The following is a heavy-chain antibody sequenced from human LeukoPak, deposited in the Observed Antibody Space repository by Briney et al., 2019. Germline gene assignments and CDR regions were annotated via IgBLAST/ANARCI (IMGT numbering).Heavy chain of an antibody. CDR2: INPNSGGT. D-gene: IGHD1-7*01. CDR1: GYSFTGYY. J-gene: IGHJ6*03. V-gene: IGHV1-2*02. Sequence: ASVKVSCKASGYSFTGYYMHWVRQAPGQGLEWMGWINPNSGGTKYAQKFQGRVTMTRDTSISTAYMELSRLRSDDTAVYYCARAELLYYYYYMDVWGKGTTVTVSS. CDR3: ARAELLYYYYYMDV.